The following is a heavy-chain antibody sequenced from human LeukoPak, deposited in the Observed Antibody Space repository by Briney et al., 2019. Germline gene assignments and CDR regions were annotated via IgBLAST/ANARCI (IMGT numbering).Heavy chain of an antibody. J-gene: IGHJ4*02. V-gene: IGHV3-53*01. D-gene: IGHD3-10*01. CDR2: IYSGGST. CDR1: GFTVSSNY. CDR3: ARAHQHYYGSGSYGY. Sequence: PGGSLRLSCAASGFTVSSNYMSWVRQAPGKGLEWVSVIYSGGSTYYADSVKGRFTISRDNSKNTLYLQMNSLRAEDTAVYYCARAHQHYYGSGSYGYWGQGTLVTVSS.